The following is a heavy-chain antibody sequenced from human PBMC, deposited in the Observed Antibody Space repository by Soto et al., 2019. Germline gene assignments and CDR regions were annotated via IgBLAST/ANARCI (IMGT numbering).Heavy chain of an antibody. D-gene: IGHD3-10*01. J-gene: IGHJ3*02. CDR3: ASLEYYYGSGSYYNVGPDDAFDI. CDR1: GFTFSSYG. V-gene: IGHV3-33*01. CDR2: IWYDGSNK. Sequence: PGGSLRLSCAASGFTFSSYGMHWVRQAPGKGLEWVAVIWYDGSNKYYADSVKGRLTISRDNSKNTLYLQMNSLRAEDTAVYYCASLEYYYGSGSYYNVGPDDAFDIWGQGTMVTVSS.